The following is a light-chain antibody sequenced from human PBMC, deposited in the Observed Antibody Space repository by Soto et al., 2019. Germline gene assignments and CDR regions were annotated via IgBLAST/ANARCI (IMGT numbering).Light chain of an antibody. J-gene: IGKJ2*01. CDR2: GAS. Sequence: EIVLTQSPGTLSLSPGERATLSCRASQSVSSNYLAWYQQKPGQAPRLLIYGASSRATGIPDRFSGSGSGTDFTLTVSRLEPADFAVYYCQQYGSSPRAFGRGTKLEIK. V-gene: IGKV3-20*01. CDR3: QQYGSSPRA. CDR1: QSVSSNY.